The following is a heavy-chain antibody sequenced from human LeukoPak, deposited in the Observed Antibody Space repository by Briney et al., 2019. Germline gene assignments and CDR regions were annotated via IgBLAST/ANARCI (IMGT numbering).Heavy chain of an antibody. CDR1: GVSTSSYY. CDR2: IYYSGST. J-gene: IGHJ3*02. V-gene: IGHV4-59*01. Sequence: SETLSLTCSVSGVSTSSYYWSWIRQPPGKGLEWIGYIYYSGSTNYNPSLKSRVTISVDTSKTQFSLKLSSVTAADTAVYYCARGGVRGVIAFDIWGQGTMVTVSS. D-gene: IGHD3-10*01. CDR3: ARGGVRGVIAFDI.